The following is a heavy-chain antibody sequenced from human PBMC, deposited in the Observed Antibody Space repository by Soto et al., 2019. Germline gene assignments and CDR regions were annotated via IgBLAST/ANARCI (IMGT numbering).Heavy chain of an antibody. D-gene: IGHD3-16*02. V-gene: IGHV1-18*04. CDR2: ISAYNGNT. CDR3: ARASTYDYVWGSYRLGGAYYFDY. J-gene: IGHJ4*02. CDR1: GYTFTSYG. Sequence: QVQLVQSGAEVKKPGASVKVSCKASGYTFTSYGISWVRQAPGQGLEWMGWISAYNGNTNYAQKLQGRVTMTTDTSTRTADMELGSLRSDDTGVYYCARASTYDYVWGSYRLGGAYYFDYWGQGTLVTVSS.